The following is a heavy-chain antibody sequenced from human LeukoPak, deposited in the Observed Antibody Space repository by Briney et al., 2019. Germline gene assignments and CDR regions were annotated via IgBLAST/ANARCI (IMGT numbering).Heavy chain of an antibody. Sequence: GGALRLSCAASGFTFSSYSMHWVRQAPGKGLGGVAVISYDGSNKYYADSVKGRFTISRDNSKNTLYLQMNSLRAEDTAVYYCARRGSYYTSDFDYWGQGTLVTVSS. V-gene: IGHV3-30*04. CDR2: ISYDGSNK. D-gene: IGHD1-26*01. CDR3: ARRGSYYTSDFDY. CDR1: GFTFSSYS. J-gene: IGHJ4*02.